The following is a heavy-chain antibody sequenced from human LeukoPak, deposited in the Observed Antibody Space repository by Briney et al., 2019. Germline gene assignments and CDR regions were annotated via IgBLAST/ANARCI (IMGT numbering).Heavy chain of an antibody. CDR1: GYTFTGYY. D-gene: IGHD3-10*01. CDR3: ASHPYYYGSGSDHDY. V-gene: IGHV1-2*02. Sequence: SSVKVSCKASGYTFTGYYMHWVRQAPGQGLAWMGCPYHNSGGTNYAQKFKGRVTMTRDTSISTAYIELSRLKSDDTAVYYCASHPYYYGSGSDHDYWGQGTLVTVSS. CDR2: PYHNSGGT. J-gene: IGHJ4*02.